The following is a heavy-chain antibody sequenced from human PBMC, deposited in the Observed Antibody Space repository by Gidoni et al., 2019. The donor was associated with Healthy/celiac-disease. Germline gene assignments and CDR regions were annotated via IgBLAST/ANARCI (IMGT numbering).Heavy chain of an antibody. D-gene: IGHD2-2*01. J-gene: IGHJ3*02. CDR2: ISYDGSNK. V-gene: IGHV3-30*18. CDR1: GFPFRSYG. Sequence: QVQLVESGGGVVQPGRSLRLSCAASGFPFRSYGMHWVRQAPGKGLEWVAFISYDGSNKYYADSVKGRVTISRDNSKNTLYLQMNSLRAEDTAVYYCAKDRRYAKIVGAFDIWGQGTMVTVSS. CDR3: AKDRRYAKIVGAFDI.